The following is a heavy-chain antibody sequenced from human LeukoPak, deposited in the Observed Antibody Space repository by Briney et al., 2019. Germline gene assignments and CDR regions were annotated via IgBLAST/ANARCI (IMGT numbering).Heavy chain of an antibody. CDR3: AKDRVPGGRVSYYFDH. CDR2: ISGSGGST. CDR1: GFTFNSYA. D-gene: IGHD3-16*01. V-gene: IGHV3-23*01. Sequence: GGSLRLSCAASGFTFNSYAMSWVRQAPGKGLEWVSDISGSGGSTFYADSVKGRFTISRDNSKNTLYLQMNSLRVEDTAVYYCAKDRVPGGRVSYYFDHWGQGTLVTVSS. J-gene: IGHJ4*02.